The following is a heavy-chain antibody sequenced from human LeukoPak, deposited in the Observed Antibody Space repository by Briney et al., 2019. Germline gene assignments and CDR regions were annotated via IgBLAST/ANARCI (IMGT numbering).Heavy chain of an antibody. D-gene: IGHD6-19*01. V-gene: IGHV4-4*02. J-gene: IGHJ4*02. CDR2: IYHSGST. CDR1: GGSISSSNW. CDR3: ARYSSSSGPFDY. Sequence: PSETLSLTCAVSGGSISSSNWWSWVRQPPGKGLEWIGEIYHSGSTNYNPSLKSRGTISVDKSKNQFSLKLSSVTAADTAVYYCARYSSSSGPFDYWGQGILVTVSS.